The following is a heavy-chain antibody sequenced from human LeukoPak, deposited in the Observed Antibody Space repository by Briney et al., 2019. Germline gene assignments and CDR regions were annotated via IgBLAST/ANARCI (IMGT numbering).Heavy chain of an antibody. CDR3: ARDLQSGGFDAFDI. D-gene: IGHD1-26*01. CDR1: GYTFTSYG. J-gene: IGHJ3*02. Sequence: ASVKVSCXASGYTFTSYGISWVRQAPGQGLEWMGWISAYNGNTNYAQKLQGRVTMTTDTSTSTAYMELRSLRSDDTAMYYCARDLQSGGFDAFDIWGQGTMVTVSS. V-gene: IGHV1-18*01. CDR2: ISAYNGNT.